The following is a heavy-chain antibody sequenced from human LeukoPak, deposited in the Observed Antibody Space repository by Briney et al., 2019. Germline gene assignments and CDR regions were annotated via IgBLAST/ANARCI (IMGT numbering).Heavy chain of an antibody. CDR2: IWYDGSNK. CDR1: GLTLSNYG. V-gene: IGHV3-33*06. J-gene: IGHJ4*02. Sequence: GGSLRLSCAASGLTLSNYGMHWVRQAPGKGLEWVAIIWYDGSNKYYADSVKGRFTISRDSSKNTLYLQMNSLRAEDTAVYYCAKGIYSSGWYYFDYWGQGTLVTVSS. D-gene: IGHD6-19*01. CDR3: AKGIYSSGWYYFDY.